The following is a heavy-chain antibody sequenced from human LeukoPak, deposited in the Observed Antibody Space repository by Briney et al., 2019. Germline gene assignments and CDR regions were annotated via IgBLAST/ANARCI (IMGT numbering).Heavy chain of an antibody. CDR2: ITDSGGST. CDR1: GFTFSSYA. D-gene: IGHD3-22*01. J-gene: IGHJ4*02. Sequence: GGSLRLSCAASGFTFSSYAMSWVRQAPGEGLDCVSAITDSGGSTYYSDSVKGRFTISRDNSKNTLYLQMNTLRAEDTAIYYCAKGSSGSRPYYFDYWGQGTLVTVSS. CDR3: AKGSSGSRPYYFDY. V-gene: IGHV3-23*01.